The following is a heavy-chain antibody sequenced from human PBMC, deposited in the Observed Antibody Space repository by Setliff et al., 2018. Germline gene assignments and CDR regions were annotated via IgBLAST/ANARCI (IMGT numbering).Heavy chain of an antibody. V-gene: IGHV4-34*01. Sequence: SETLSLTCAVYGGSFSGYYWSWIRQPPGKGLEWIGEINHSGSTNYNPSLKSRVTISVDTSKNQFSLKLSSVTAADTAVYYCAREGYYNFWSGFMDVWGQGTRVTVSS. CDR3: AREGYYNFWSGFMDV. CDR1: GGSFSGYY. J-gene: IGHJ6*02. D-gene: IGHD3-3*01. CDR2: INHSGST.